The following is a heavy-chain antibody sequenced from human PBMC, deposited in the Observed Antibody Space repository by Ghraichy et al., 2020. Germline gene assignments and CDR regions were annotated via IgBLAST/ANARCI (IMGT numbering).Heavy chain of an antibody. V-gene: IGHV3-30*04. CDR2: ISYDGSNK. CDR3: ARANAIFGVVKRYGMDV. D-gene: IGHD3-3*01. Sequence: GGSLRLSCAASGFTFSSYAMHWVRQAPGKGLEWVAVISYDGSNKYYADSVKGRFTISRDNSKNTLYLQMNSLRAEDTAVYYCARANAIFGVVKRYGMDVWGQGTTVTVSS. J-gene: IGHJ6*02. CDR1: GFTFSSYA.